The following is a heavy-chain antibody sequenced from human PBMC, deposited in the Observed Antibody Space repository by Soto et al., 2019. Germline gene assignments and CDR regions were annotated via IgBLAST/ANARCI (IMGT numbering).Heavy chain of an antibody. D-gene: IGHD4-17*01. CDR1: GFTFSSYA. V-gene: IGHV3-23*03. Sequence: GGSLRLSCAASGFTFSSYAMSWVRQAPGKGLEWVSLITLYGINIEYADSVRGRFTISRDNSKNTLYLQMTSLRAEDTALYYCAKDHGDYAFDCWGQGTLVTVSS. CDR2: ITLYGINI. J-gene: IGHJ4*02. CDR3: AKDHGDYAFDC.